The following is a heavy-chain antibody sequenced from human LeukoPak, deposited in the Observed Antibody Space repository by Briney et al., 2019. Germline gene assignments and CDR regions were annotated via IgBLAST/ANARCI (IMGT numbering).Heavy chain of an antibody. J-gene: IGHJ5*02. Sequence: SETLSLTCTVSGGSISSYYWSWIRQPPGKGLEWIGYIYYSGSTNYNPSLTSRVTMSVDTSKNQFSLKLSSVTAADTAVYYCARDTIAYTNIVVVPAANNWFDPWGQGTLVTVSS. CDR2: IYYSGST. D-gene: IGHD2-2*01. CDR3: ARDTIAYTNIVVVPAANNWFDP. CDR1: GGSISSYY. V-gene: IGHV4-59*12.